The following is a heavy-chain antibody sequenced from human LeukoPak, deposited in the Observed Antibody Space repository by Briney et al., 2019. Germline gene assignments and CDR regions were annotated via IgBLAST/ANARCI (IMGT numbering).Heavy chain of an antibody. J-gene: IGHJ4*02. D-gene: IGHD6-6*01. V-gene: IGHV4-39*07. Sequence: WVRQAPGKGLECIGSIYYSGSTYYNPSLKGRVTISVDTSKNQFSLKLSFVTAADTAVYYCARIEYSSSCDYWGQGTLVTVSS. CDR2: IYYSGST. CDR3: ARIEYSSSCDY.